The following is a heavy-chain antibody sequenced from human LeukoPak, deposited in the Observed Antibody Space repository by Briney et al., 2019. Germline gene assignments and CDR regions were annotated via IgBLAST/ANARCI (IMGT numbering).Heavy chain of an antibody. CDR2: INPNGGGT. Sequence: GASVKVSCKASGYTFTGYYMHWVRQAPGQGLEWMGWINPNGGGTNYAQKFQGRVTMTRDTSISTAYMELSRLRSDDTAVYYCARVELLVPARGIVVPIFDYWGQGTLVTVSS. CDR1: GYTFTGYY. D-gene: IGHD2-21*01. V-gene: IGHV1-2*02. CDR3: ARVELLVPARGIVVPIFDY. J-gene: IGHJ4*02.